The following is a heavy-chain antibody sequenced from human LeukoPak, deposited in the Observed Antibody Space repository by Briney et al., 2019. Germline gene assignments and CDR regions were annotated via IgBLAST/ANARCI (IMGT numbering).Heavy chain of an antibody. J-gene: IGHJ4*02. CDR1: GDSVSSSSYY. CDR2: IYYSGTT. CDR3: ARRSTKENGFDF. D-gene: IGHD1-1*01. Sequence: MPSETLSLTCTVSGDSVSSSSYYWGWIRQPPGEGLEWIGTIYYSGTTYYNPSLGSRVTISLDTSKNQFSLKLTSVTAADTAVYYCARRSTKENGFDFWGQGTLVTVSS. V-gene: IGHV4-39*01.